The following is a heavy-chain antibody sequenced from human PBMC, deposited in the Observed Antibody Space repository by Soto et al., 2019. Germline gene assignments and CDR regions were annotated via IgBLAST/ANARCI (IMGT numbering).Heavy chain of an antibody. V-gene: IGHV1-46*01. J-gene: IGHJ6*02. CDR2: INPSGGST. D-gene: IGHD3-22*01. CDR3: SREDPTYYYDSSGSHYYYYGMDV. CDR1: GYTFTSNY. Sequence: GASVKVSCKASGYTFTSNYMHWVRQATGQGLEWMGIINPSGGSTSYAQKFQGRVTMTRDTSTSTVYMELSSLRSEDTAVYYCSREDPTYYYDSSGSHYYYYGMDVWGQGTTVTVSS.